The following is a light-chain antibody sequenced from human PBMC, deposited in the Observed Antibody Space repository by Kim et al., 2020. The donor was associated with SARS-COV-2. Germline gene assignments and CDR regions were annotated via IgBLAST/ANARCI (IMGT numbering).Light chain of an antibody. CDR1: NIGSKS. CDR2: YDS. CDR3: QVWDSSSDHPV. J-gene: IGLJ3*02. V-gene: IGLV3-21*04. Sequence: APGKPARINCGGNNIGSKSGHWYQQKPGQAPVLVIYYDSDRPSGIPERFSGSNSGNTATLTISRVEAGDEADYYCQVWDSSSDHPVFGGGTKLTVL.